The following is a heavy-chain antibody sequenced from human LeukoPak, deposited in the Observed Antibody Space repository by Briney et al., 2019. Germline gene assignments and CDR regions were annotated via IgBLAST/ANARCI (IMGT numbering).Heavy chain of an antibody. CDR3: ARVGQQWEPLDY. D-gene: IGHD6-19*01. V-gene: IGHV3-66*01. CDR2: IYSGGST. Sequence: GGSLRLSCAASGFTVSSNYMSWVRQAPGKGLEWVSVIYSGGSTYYADSVKGRFTISRDNSKNTLYLKMNSLRAEDTAVYYCARVGQQWEPLDYWGQAALVSVSS. CDR1: GFTVSSNY. J-gene: IGHJ4*02.